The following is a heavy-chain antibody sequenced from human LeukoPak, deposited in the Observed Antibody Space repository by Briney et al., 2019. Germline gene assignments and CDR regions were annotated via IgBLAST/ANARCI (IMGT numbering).Heavy chain of an antibody. CDR1: GFTFSSYS. CDR2: ISSSSSTI. D-gene: IGHD3-10*01. V-gene: IGHV3-48*01. Sequence: GGSLRLSCAASGFTFSSYSMNWVRQAPGKGLEWVSYISSSSSTIYYADSVKGRFTISRDNSKNTLYLQMNSLRAEDTAVYYCAKELHYYGSGRSSMDVWGKGTTVTISS. CDR3: AKELHYYGSGRSSMDV. J-gene: IGHJ6*03.